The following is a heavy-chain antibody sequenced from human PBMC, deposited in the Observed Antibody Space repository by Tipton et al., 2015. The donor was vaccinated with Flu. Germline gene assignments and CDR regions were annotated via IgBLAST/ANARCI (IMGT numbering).Heavy chain of an antibody. CDR2: IKRISDGGTT. J-gene: IGHJ4*02. CDR3: TKGHQGGLSQIDY. CDR1: GFPFTDAW. Sequence: QLVQSGGGLVKPGGSLRLSCVLSGFPFTDAWMTWVRQAPGKGLEWLGRIKRISDGGTTEYAAPVKGRFSISKEYSTNTLFLQLNSLRIEDTAVYDCTKGHQGGLSQIDYWGQGSLVTVSS. V-gene: IGHV3-15*01. D-gene: IGHD1-26*01.